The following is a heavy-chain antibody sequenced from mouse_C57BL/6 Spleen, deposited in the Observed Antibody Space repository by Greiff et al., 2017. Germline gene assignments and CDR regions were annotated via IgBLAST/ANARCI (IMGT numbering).Heavy chain of an antibody. J-gene: IGHJ2*01. CDR3: ARGGDGYDVNYFDY. Sequence: EVQLQESGPGMVKPSQSLSLTCTVTGYSITSGYDWHWIRHFPGNKLEWMGYISYSGSTNYNPSLKSRISITHDTSKNHFFLKLNSVTTEDTATYYCARGGDGYDVNYFDYWGQGTTLTVSS. CDR2: ISYSGST. CDR1: GYSITSGYD. D-gene: IGHD2-2*01. V-gene: IGHV3-1*01.